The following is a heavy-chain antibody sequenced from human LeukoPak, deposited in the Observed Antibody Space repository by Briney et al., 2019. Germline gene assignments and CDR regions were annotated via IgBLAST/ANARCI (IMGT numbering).Heavy chain of an antibody. J-gene: IGHJ4*02. CDR2: MNPTSGHT. V-gene: IGHV1-8*01. CDR1: GYTFTSYD. Sequence: ASVKVSCKASGYTFTSYDINWVRQATGQGREWMGWMNPTSGHTGYAQNFQGRVTMTRGTSISTAYMELNSLTSEDTAVYYCARSPVGVRKKHDFWGQGTLVIVSS. D-gene: IGHD3-10*01. CDR3: ARSPVGVRKKHDF.